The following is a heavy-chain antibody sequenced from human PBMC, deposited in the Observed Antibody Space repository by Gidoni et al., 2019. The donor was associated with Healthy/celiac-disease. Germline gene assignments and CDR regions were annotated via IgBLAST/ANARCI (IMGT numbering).Heavy chain of an antibody. V-gene: IGHV3-30-3*01. D-gene: IGHD6-6*01. CDR3: ARDSSGYFDL. CDR1: GFSISSYA. Sequence: QVQLVESGRGVVKRGRALRLSCAASGFSISSYAMHWVRQAPGKGLEWVAVISYDGSNKYYADSVKGRFTISRDNSKNTLYLQMNSLRAEDTAVYYCARDSSGYFDLWGRGTLVTVSS. CDR2: ISYDGSNK. J-gene: IGHJ2*01.